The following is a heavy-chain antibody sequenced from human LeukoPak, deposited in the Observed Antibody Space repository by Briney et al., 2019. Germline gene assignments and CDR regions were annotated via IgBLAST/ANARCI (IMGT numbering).Heavy chain of an antibody. CDR3: ARLDSRGYYGVDY. J-gene: IGHJ4*02. CDR1: GYSFTSYW. V-gene: IGHV5-51*01. Sequence: GESLKISCKGSGYSFTSYWIGWVRQMPGKGLEWMGIIYPGDSDTRYSPSFQGQVTISADKSISIAYLQWSRLKASDTAMYYCARLDSRGYYGVDYWGQGTLVTVSS. D-gene: IGHD3-22*01. CDR2: IYPGDSDT.